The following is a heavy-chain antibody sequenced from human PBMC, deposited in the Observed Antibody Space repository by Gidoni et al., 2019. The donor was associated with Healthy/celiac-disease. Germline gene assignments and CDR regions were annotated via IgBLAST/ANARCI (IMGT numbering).Heavy chain of an antibody. CDR1: GGSISSSSYY. CDR2: IYYSGST. CDR3: ARESYGDKGNHYAFDI. D-gene: IGHD4-17*01. Sequence: QLQLQESGPGLVKPSETLSLTCTVSGGSISSSSYYWGWIRQPPGKGLEWIGSIYYSGSTYYNPSLKSRVTISVDTSKNQFSLKLSSVTAADTAVYYCARESYGDKGNHYAFDIWGQGTMVTVSS. J-gene: IGHJ3*02. V-gene: IGHV4-39*02.